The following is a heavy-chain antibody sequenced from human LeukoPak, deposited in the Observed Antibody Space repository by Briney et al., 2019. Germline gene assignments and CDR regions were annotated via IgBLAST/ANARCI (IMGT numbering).Heavy chain of an antibody. CDR3: TRGAFASGYCSGGSCQRNYGMDV. D-gene: IGHD2-15*01. Sequence: SQTLSLTCAISGDSVSSNSAAWNWIRQSPSRGLEWLGRTYYRSKWYNDYAVSVKSRITINPDTSKNQFSLKLSSVTAADTAVFYCTRGAFASGYCSGGSCQRNYGMDVWGQGTTVTVSS. J-gene: IGHJ6*02. V-gene: IGHV6-1*01. CDR1: GDSVSSNSAA. CDR2: TYYRSKWYN.